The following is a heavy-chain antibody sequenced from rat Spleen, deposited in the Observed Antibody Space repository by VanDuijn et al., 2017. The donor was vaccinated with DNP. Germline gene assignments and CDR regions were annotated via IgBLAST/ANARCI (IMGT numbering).Heavy chain of an antibody. CDR3: TTGDWEDYFDY. V-gene: IGHV5-20*01. Sequence: EVHLVESGGGLVEPGGSLKLSCAASGFTFSDYYMAWVRQAPTKGLEWVASISYDGGNTYYRDSVKGRFTISRDDAKRSLYLQMDSLRSEDTATYYCTTGDWEDYFDYWGQGVMVTVSS. CDR1: GFTFSDYY. J-gene: IGHJ2*01. D-gene: IGHD5-1*01. CDR2: ISYDGGNT.